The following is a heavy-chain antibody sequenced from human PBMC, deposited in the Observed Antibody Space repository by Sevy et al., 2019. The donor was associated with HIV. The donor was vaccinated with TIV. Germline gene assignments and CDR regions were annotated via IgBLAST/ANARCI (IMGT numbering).Heavy chain of an antibody. CDR2: IDPSGGNT. V-gene: IGHV1-46*01. CDR1: GDTLTNNY. CDR3: VRADPAQHFDS. J-gene: IGHJ4*02. Sequence: ASVKVSCKAPGDTLTNNYMHWVRQAPGQGLEWMGIIDPSGGNTSYAQKFQGRVTMTRDTSTSTLYMDLSSLRSEDTAVYYCVRADPAQHFDSWGQGTLVTASS.